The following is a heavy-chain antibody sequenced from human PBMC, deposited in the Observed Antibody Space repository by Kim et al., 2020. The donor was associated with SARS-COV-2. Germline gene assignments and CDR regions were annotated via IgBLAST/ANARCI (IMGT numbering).Heavy chain of an antibody. CDR2: INPNSGGT. CDR3: ARARYYDGSNTYYELGY. V-gene: IGHV1-2*06. Sequence: ASVKVSCKTSGYTFTGYNLHWVRQAPGQGLEWMGQINPNSGGTNYAQKFQGRVTMTRDTSTSTLSMELSGLRYDDTAMYYCARARYYDGSNTYYELGYWGQGTLLTVSS. D-gene: IGHD3-16*01. CDR1: GYTFTGYN. J-gene: IGHJ4*02.